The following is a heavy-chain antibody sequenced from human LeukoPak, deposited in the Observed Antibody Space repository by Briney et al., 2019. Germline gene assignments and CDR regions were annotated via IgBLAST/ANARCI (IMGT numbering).Heavy chain of an antibody. CDR3: ARGGRPLSPETYNWFDP. Sequence: SETLSLTCTVSGGSISSYYWSWIRQPPGKGLEWIGYIYYSGSTNYNPSLKSRVTISVDTSKNQFSLKLSSVTAADTAVYYCARGGRPLSPETYNWFDPWGQGTLVTVSS. V-gene: IGHV4-59*01. CDR1: GGSISSYY. CDR2: IYYSGST. J-gene: IGHJ5*02. D-gene: IGHD3-16*01.